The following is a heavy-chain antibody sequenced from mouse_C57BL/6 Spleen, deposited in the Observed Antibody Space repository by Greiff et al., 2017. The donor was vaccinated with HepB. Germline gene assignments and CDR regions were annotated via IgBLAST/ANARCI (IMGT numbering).Heavy chain of an antibody. CDR2: IDPSDSET. CDR3: ATADDYDVGYFDY. J-gene: IGHJ2*01. D-gene: IGHD2-4*01. V-gene: IGHV1-52*01. Sequence: QVQLQQPGAELVRPGSSVKLSCKASGYTFTSYWMHWVKQRPIQGLEWIGNIDPSDSETHYNQKFKDKATLTVDKSSSTAYMQLSSLTSEDSAVYYCATADDYDVGYFDYWGQGTTLTVSS. CDR1: GYTFTSYW.